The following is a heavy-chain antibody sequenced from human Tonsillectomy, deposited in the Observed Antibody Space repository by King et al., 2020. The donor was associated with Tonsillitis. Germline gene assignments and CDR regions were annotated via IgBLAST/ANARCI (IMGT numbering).Heavy chain of an antibody. CDR1: GFTFSSYG. D-gene: IGHD3-10*01. J-gene: IGHJ4*01. V-gene: IGHV3-33*05. CDR3: ARDVWIYGSGSLDY. Sequence: VQLVESGGGVVQPGRSLRLSCAASGFTFSSYGMHWVRQAPGKGLEGVAVISYDGSNKYYADSVKGRFTISRDNSKNTLYLQINSLRAEDTAVYYCARDVWIYGSGSLDYWGPRTLVTVSS. CDR2: ISYDGSNK.